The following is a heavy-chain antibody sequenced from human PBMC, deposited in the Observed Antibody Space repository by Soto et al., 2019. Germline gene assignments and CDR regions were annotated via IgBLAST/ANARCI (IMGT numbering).Heavy chain of an antibody. CDR3: ESLGSFYGSGNYYYYGMDV. CDR2: IYYSGST. CDR1: GGSISSSSYY. D-gene: IGHD3-10*01. Sequence: SETLSLTCTVSGGSISSSSYYWGWIRQPPGKGLEWIGSIYYSGSTYYNPSLKSRVTISVDTSKNQFSLKLSSVTAADTAVYYCESLGSFYGSGNYYYYGMDVWGQGTTVTVSS. V-gene: IGHV4-39*01. J-gene: IGHJ6*02.